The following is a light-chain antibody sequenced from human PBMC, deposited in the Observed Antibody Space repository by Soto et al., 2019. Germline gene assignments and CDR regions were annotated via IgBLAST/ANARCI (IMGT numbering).Light chain of an antibody. CDR3: QHYNSYSEA. V-gene: IGKV1D-16*01. CDR2: AAS. J-gene: IGKJ1*01. CDR1: QGIRTW. Sequence: DIQMPQYQYSLSASLGDRVAITCLASQGIRTWLAWYQQKPGKAPKVLIYAASSLQSGVPSRFSGSGSGTEFTLTISSLQPDDFAPYYCQHYNSYSEAFGQGTKV.